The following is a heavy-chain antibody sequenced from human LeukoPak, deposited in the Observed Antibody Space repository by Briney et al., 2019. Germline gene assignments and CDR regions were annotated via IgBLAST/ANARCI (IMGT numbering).Heavy chain of an antibody. CDR1: GGTFSSYA. CDR3: ARHGAAAVLLFDY. CDR2: IIPIFGTA. V-gene: IGHV1-69*01. Sequence: GSSVNVSCKASGGTFSSYAISWVRQAPGQGLEWMGGIIPIFGTANYAQKFQGRVTITADESTSTAYMELSSLRSEDTAVYYCARHGAAAVLLFDYWGQGTLVTVSS. D-gene: IGHD6-13*01. J-gene: IGHJ4*02.